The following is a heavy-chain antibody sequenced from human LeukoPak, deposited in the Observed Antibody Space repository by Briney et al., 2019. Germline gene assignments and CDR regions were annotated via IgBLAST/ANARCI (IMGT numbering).Heavy chain of an antibody. J-gene: IGHJ4*02. CDR1: GGSFSGYY. CDR3: ARRNSYGYRY. V-gene: IGHV4-34*01. Sequence: SETLSLTCAVYGGSFSGYYWSWIRQPPGKGLEWIGEINHRGRTNYTPSLKSRVTISGDTSKNQFSLKLTSVTAADTAVYYCARRNSYGYRYWGQGTLVTVSS. D-gene: IGHD5-18*01. CDR2: INHRGRT.